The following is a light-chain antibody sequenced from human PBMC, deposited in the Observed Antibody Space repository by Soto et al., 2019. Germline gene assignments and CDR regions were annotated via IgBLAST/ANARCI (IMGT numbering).Light chain of an antibody. J-gene: IGKJ4*01. CDR2: GAS. Sequence: EIVLTQSPGTLSLSPGERATLSCRTSQSVSNSYIAWYQQKPGQAPRLLIYGASNRATGIPDRFSGIGSGTDFSLTISRLEPEDFAVYYCQRYNNWPLTFGGGTKVESK. CDR3: QRYNNWPLT. V-gene: IGKV3-20*01. CDR1: QSVSNSY.